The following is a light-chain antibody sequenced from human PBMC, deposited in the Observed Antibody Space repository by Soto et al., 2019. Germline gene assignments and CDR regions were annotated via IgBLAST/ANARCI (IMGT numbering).Light chain of an antibody. Sequence: ETVLTQSPGTLSLSPGERATLXXXASQSVSNNYLAWYQQKPGQAPRLLIYGASNRATGIPDRFSGSGSGTDFTLTISRLEPEDFAVYYCQQYGSPLTFGGGTKVDI. CDR2: GAS. CDR3: QQYGSPLT. J-gene: IGKJ4*01. V-gene: IGKV3-20*01. CDR1: QSVSNNY.